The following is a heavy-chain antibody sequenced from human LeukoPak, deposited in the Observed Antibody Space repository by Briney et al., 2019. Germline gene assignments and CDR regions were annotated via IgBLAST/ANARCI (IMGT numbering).Heavy chain of an antibody. V-gene: IGHV4-34*01. CDR3: ARGFDVWRAFDY. Sequence: TGGSLRLSCAASGFTFSDYYMSWIRQPPGKGLEWIGEINHSGSTNYNPSLKSRVTISVDTSKNQFSLKLSSVTAADTAVYYCARGFDVWRAFDYWGQGTLVTVSS. CDR2: INHSGST. D-gene: IGHD3-9*01. CDR1: GFTFSDYY. J-gene: IGHJ4*02.